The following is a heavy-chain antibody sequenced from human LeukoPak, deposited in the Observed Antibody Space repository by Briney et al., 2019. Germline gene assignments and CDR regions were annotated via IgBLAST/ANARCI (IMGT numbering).Heavy chain of an antibody. J-gene: IGHJ4*02. CDR1: NFLFSGYY. D-gene: IGHD6-13*01. CDR2: ISSSGSTI. CDR3: ARDRPGGSSLDY. V-gene: IGHV3-11*01. Sequence: GGSLRLSCAASNFLFSGYYISWIRQAPGKGLEWVSYISSSGSTIYYADSVEGRFTISRDNAKNSLYLQMNSLRAEDTAVYYCARDRPGGSSLDYWGQGILVTVSS.